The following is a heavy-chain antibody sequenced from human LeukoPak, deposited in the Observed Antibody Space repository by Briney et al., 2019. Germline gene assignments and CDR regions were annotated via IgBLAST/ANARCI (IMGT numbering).Heavy chain of an antibody. Sequence: GSLRLSCAASGFTISSYAMSWVRQAPGKGLEWVSGISDSGGNTYYAASVKGRFTISRDNSKTTLYLQMNSLRGEDTAVYYCAKYLPGGAVSGAFDYWGQGTLVTVSS. CDR1: GFTISSYA. J-gene: IGHJ4*02. V-gene: IGHV3-23*01. CDR3: AKYLPGGAVSGAFDY. D-gene: IGHD6-19*01. CDR2: ISDSGGNT.